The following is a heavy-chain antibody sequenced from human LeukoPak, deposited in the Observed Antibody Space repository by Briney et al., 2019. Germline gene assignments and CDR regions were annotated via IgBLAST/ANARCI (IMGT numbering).Heavy chain of an antibody. Sequence: GASVKVSCKASGGTFSSYAISWVRQAPGQGLEWVGRIIPIFGTANYAQKFQGRVTITTDESTSTAYMELSSLRSEDTAVYYCSREASEAFPVEMATVYFDYWGQGTLVTVSS. CDR1: GGTFSSYA. J-gene: IGHJ4*02. D-gene: IGHD5-24*01. CDR2: IIPIFGTA. CDR3: SREASEAFPVEMATVYFDY. V-gene: IGHV1-69*05.